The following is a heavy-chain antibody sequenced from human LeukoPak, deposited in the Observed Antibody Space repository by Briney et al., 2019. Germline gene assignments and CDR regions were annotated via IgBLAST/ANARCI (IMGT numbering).Heavy chain of an antibody. J-gene: IGHJ4*02. CDR2: TYYGGTT. D-gene: IGHD5-24*01. CDR3: ARLGLYDGYTHDS. V-gene: IGHV4-59*08. Sequence: SETLSLTCSVSGASVTGTYWSWVRQTPGKGLEWIAYTYYGGTTEYNPSLKSRATISVDTSKNHFSLDLRSVTAADAAVYFCARLGLYDGYTHDSWGQGTLVTVSS. CDR1: GASVTGTY.